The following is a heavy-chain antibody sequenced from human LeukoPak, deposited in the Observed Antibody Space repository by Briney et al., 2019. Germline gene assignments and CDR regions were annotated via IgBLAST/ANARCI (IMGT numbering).Heavy chain of an antibody. CDR1: GFTFSSYA. Sequence: GGSLRLSCAASGFTFSSYAMHWVRQAPGKGLEWVAVISHDGSSKYYADSVKGRFTISRDNSKNTLFLQMNSLRAEDTATYYCTKVTSTGSCYQSDYWGQGTLVTVSS. CDR2: ISHDGSSK. V-gene: IGHV3-30-3*01. CDR3: TKVTSTGSCYQSDY. J-gene: IGHJ4*02. D-gene: IGHD2-15*01.